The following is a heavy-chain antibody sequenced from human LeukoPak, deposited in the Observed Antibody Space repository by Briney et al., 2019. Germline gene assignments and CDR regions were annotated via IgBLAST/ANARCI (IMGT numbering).Heavy chain of an antibody. CDR1: GFTFSNYV. CDR2: ISYDGTNK. V-gene: IGHV3-30-3*01. CDR3: ARSPTYYYMDV. Sequence: PGGSLRLSCAASGFTFSNYVIHWVRQAPGKGLDWLAVISYDGTNKYYAESVKGRFTISRDHSKSTVDLQMDSLGGADTAVYYCARSPTYYYMDVWGKDTTDSVSS. J-gene: IGHJ6*03.